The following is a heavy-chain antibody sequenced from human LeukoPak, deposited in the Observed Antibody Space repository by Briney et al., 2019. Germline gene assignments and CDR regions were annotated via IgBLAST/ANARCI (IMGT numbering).Heavy chain of an antibody. CDR3: ARDLRQRTLVVPAAIHDLHNHDAFDI. J-gene: IGHJ3*02. Sequence: SQTLSLTCAISGDSVSSNSAAWNWIRQSPSRGLEWLGRTYYRSKWYNDYAVSVKSRITINPDTSKNQFSLQLNSVTPEDTAVYYCARDLRQRTLVVPAAIHDLHNHDAFDIWGQGTMVTVSS. V-gene: IGHV6-1*01. CDR2: TYYRSKWYN. D-gene: IGHD2-2*01. CDR1: GDSVSSNSAA.